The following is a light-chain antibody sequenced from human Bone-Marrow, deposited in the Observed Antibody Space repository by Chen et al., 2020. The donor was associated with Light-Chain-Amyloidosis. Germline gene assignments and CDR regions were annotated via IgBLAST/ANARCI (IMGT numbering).Light chain of an antibody. Sequence: EIGMTQSPATPSGSPGERATLSCRASQSVSSNLAWYQQKPGQAPRLLIYGASTRATGIPARFSGSGSGTEFTLTISSLQSEDFAVYYCQQYNNWLPYTFGQGTKLEIK. V-gene: IGKV3-15*01. CDR3: QQYNNWLPYT. J-gene: IGKJ2*01. CDR2: GAS. CDR1: QSVSSN.